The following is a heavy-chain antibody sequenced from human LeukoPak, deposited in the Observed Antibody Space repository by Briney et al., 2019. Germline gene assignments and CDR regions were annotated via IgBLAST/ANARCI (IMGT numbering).Heavy chain of an antibody. Sequence: KPSETLSLTCTVSGGSISSSSYYWGWIRQPPGKGLEWIGSIYYSGSTYYNPSLKSRVTISVDTSKNQFSLKLSSVTAADTAVYYCARLGGSGSYFILPDYWGQGTLVTVSS. V-gene: IGHV4-39*01. CDR1: GGSISSSSYY. CDR3: ARLGGSGSYFILPDY. CDR2: IYYSGST. D-gene: IGHD3-10*01. J-gene: IGHJ4*02.